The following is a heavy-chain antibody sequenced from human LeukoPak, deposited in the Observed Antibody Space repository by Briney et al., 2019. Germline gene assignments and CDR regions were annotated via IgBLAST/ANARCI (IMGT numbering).Heavy chain of an antibody. Sequence: PGGSLRLSCAASGFTFSSYGMHWVRQAPGKGLEWVAFIQYDGSNKYYADSVKGRFTISRDNSKNTLYLQMNSLRAEDTAVNYCAKDLGYCSGGSCYQPDYWGQGTLVTVSS. V-gene: IGHV3-30*02. CDR2: IQYDGSNK. CDR3: AKDLGYCSGGSCYQPDY. CDR1: GFTFSSYG. D-gene: IGHD2-15*01. J-gene: IGHJ4*02.